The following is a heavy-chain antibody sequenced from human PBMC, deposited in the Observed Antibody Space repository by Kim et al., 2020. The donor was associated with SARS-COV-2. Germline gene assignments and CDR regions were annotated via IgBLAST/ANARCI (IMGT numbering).Heavy chain of an antibody. CDR3: AREGTAAGTWRGYYYGMDV. J-gene: IGHJ6*02. CDR2: INHSGST. Sequence: SETLSLTCAVYGGSFSGYYWSWIRQPPGKGLEWIGEINHSGSTNYNPSPKSRVTISVDTSKNQFSLKLSSVTAADTAVYYCAREGTAAGTWRGYYYGMDVWGQGTTVTVSS. D-gene: IGHD6-13*01. CDR1: GGSFSGYY. V-gene: IGHV4-34*01.